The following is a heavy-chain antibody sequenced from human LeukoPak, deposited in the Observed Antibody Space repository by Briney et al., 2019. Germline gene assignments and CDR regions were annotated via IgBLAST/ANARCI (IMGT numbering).Heavy chain of an antibody. CDR3: AKGRDVDTATDY. CDR2: IQYDGSNK. J-gene: IGHJ4*02. CDR1: GFTFSSYG. V-gene: IGHV3-30*02. Sequence: GGSLRLSCAASGFTFSSYGMHWVRQAPGKGLEWVAFIQYDGSNKYYADSVKGRFTISRDNSKNTLYLQMNSLRAEDTAVYYCAKGRDVDTATDYWGQGTLVTVSS. D-gene: IGHD5-18*01.